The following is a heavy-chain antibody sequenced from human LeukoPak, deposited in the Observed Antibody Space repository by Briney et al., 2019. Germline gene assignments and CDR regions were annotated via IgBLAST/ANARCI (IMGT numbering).Heavy chain of an antibody. CDR2: IYYSGST. CDR1: GGSISSYY. D-gene: IGHD3-10*01. CDR3: ARHYGSGSYYNSGWFDP. Sequence: SETLSLTCTVSGGSISSYYWSWIRQPPGKGLEWIGYIYYSGSTNYNPSLKSRVTISVDTSKNQFSLKLSSVTAADTAVYYCARHYGSGSYYNSGWFDPWGQGTLVTVSS. V-gene: IGHV4-59*01. J-gene: IGHJ5*02.